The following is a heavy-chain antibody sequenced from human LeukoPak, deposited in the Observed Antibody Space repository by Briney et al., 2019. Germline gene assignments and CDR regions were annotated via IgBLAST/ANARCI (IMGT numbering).Heavy chain of an antibody. CDR3: ARFYDYEGYYMDV. J-gene: IGHJ6*03. D-gene: IGHD3-16*01. Sequence: ASVKVSCKASGYTFTGYYMHWVRQAPGQGLEWMGWINPNSGGTNYAQKFQGRVTMTRDTSISTAYMELSRLRSDNTAVYYCARFYDYEGYYMDVWGKGTTVTVSS. V-gene: IGHV1-2*02. CDR1: GYTFTGYY. CDR2: INPNSGGT.